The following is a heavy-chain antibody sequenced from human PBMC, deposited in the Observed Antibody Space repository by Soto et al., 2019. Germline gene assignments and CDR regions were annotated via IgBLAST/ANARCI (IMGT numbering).Heavy chain of an antibody. D-gene: IGHD3-10*01. CDR2: INHSGST. CDR1: GESFSGYY. Sequence: SETLSLTCAVCGESFSGYYWGWIRQPPGKGLEWIGEINHSGSTNYNPSLKSRVTISVDTSKNQFSLKLSSVTAADTAVYYCARGLAAGTAVPNNGMDVWGQGTTVTVSS. V-gene: IGHV4-34*01. CDR3: ARGLAAGTAVPNNGMDV. J-gene: IGHJ6*02.